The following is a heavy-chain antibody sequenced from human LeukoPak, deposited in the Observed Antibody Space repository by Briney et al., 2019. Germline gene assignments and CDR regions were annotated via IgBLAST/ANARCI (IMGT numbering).Heavy chain of an antibody. CDR3: ARDPTDYGMDV. J-gene: IGHJ6*02. Sequence: SQTLSLTCTVSGGSISSGGYYWSWIRQPPGKGLEWIGYIYYSGSTYYNPSLKSRVTISVDTSKNQFSLKLSSVTAADTAVYYCARDPTDYGMDVWGQGTTVTVSS. CDR1: GGSISSGGYY. V-gene: IGHV4-30-4*01. D-gene: IGHD1-14*01. CDR2: IYYSGST.